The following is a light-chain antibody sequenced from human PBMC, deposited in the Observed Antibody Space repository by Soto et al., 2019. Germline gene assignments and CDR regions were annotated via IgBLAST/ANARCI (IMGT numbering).Light chain of an antibody. CDR2: DVN. J-gene: IGLJ1*01. Sequence: QSALTQPRSVSGSPGQSVTMSCTGTSSDVGGYNYVSWYQQHPGKAPKLMIYDVNKRPSGVPDRFSGSKSGNTASLTISGLQAEDEADYYCCSYAGSYTLVFGTGTKVTVL. CDR1: SSDVGGYNY. V-gene: IGLV2-11*01. CDR3: CSYAGSYTLV.